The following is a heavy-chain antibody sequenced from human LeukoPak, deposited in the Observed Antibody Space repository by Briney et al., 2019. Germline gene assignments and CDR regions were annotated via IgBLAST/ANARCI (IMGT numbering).Heavy chain of an antibody. CDR1: GYTFSAYY. CDR3: AREDLFDAFDI. CDR2: MNPNSGGT. Sequence: VASVKVSCKASGYTFSAYYMHWVRQAPGQGLEWMGWMNPNSGGTYYAQKFQGRVTMTRDTSISTAYMELSRLRSDDTAVYSCAREDLFDAFDIWGQGTMVTVSS. V-gene: IGHV1-2*02. J-gene: IGHJ3*02.